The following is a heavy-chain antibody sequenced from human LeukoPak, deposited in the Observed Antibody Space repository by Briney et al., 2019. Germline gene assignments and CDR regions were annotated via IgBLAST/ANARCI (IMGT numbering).Heavy chain of an antibody. D-gene: IGHD2/OR15-2a*01. CDR3: ARDSRYNEYYYYGMDV. CDR2: ISYSGSTT. CDR1: GGSISSSSVY. V-gene: IGHV4-39*07. Sequence: SETLSLTCTVSGGSISSSSVYWGWIRQPPGKGLEWIATISYSGSTTSYNPSLKGRVTISVDTSKNQFSLKLNSVTAADTAVYYCARDSRYNEYYYYGMDVWGQGTTVTVS. J-gene: IGHJ6*02.